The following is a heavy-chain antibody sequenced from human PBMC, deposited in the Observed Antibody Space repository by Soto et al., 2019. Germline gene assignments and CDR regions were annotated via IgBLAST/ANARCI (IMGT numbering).Heavy chain of an antibody. CDR1: GFTFSSYS. CDR2: ISSSSSYI. Sequence: PGGSLRLSCAASGFTFSSYSMNWVRQAPGKGLEWVSSISSSSSYIYYADSVKGRFTISRDNAKNSLYLQMNSLRAEDTAVYYCARDPSIAASYYYYGMDVWGQGTTVTVSS. V-gene: IGHV3-21*01. CDR3: ARDPSIAASYYYYGMDV. D-gene: IGHD6-6*01. J-gene: IGHJ6*02.